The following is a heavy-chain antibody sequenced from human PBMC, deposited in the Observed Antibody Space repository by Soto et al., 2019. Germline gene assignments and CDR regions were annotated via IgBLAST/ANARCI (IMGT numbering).Heavy chain of an antibody. V-gene: IGHV3-11*01. J-gene: IGHJ4*02. Sequence: GGSLRLSCAASGFPFVDFGMHWLRQAPGKGLEWVSYISSSGSTIYYADSVKGRFTISRDNAKNSLYLQMNSLRAEDTAVYYCARAPRIQLWFHPTDYWGQGTLVTVSS. D-gene: IGHD5-18*01. CDR2: ISSSGSTI. CDR3: ARAPRIQLWFHPTDY. CDR1: GFPFVDFG.